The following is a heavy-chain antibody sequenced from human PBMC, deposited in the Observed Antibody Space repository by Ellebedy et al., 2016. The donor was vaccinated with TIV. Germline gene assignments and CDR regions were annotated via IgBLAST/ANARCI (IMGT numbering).Heavy chain of an antibody. V-gene: IGHV3-23*01. CDR1: GFTFSSYA. CDR3: ASRPNGDYHFLDY. Sequence: GESLKISCAASGFTFSSYAMSWVRQAPGKGLEWVSAISGSGGGTYYADSVKGRFTISRDNSKNTLYLQMNSLRVEDTAVYYCASRPNGDYHFLDYWGQGTLVTVSS. D-gene: IGHD4-17*01. CDR2: ISGSGGGT. J-gene: IGHJ4*02.